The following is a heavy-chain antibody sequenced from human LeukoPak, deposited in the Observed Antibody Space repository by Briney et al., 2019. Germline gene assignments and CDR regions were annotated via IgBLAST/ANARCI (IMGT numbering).Heavy chain of an antibody. CDR2: ISNSGGAI. CDR1: GFTLSIWS. V-gene: IGHV3-11*01. J-gene: IGHJ4*02. Sequence: GGSLRLSCAASGFTLSIWSMSWVRQAPGKGLEWISSISNSGGAIYYSDSVKGRFTMSRDNAKNSLFLQVDSLRAEDTALYYCARVRSGYYFDYWGQGTLVTVSS. D-gene: IGHD3-22*01. CDR3: ARVRSGYYFDY.